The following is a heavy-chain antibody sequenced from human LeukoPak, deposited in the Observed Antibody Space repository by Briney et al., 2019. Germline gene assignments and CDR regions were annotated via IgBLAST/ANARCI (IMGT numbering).Heavy chain of an antibody. CDR2: INGDGSRI. CDR1: GFTFSSHW. V-gene: IGHV3-74*01. J-gene: IGHJ4*01. CDR3: ARDALGGRTKFDS. D-gene: IGHD3-16*01. Sequence: PGGSLRLSCVASGFTFSSHWMHWVRQVPGKGLMWVSRINGDGSRIHYGDSVKGRFTISRDNAKNTLYLQMTSLRGDDTAIYFCARDALGGRTKFDSWGRGSLVTVSS.